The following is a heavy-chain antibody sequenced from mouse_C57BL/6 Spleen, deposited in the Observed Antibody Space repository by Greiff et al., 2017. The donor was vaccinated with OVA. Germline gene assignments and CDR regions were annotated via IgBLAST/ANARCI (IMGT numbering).Heavy chain of an antibody. Sequence: VQLLQSGAELMKPGASVKLSCKATGYTFTGYWIEWVKQRPGHGLEWIGEILPGSGSTNYNEKFKGKATFTADTSSNTAYMQLSSLTTEDSAIYYCARRPSYGSSYDYAMDYWGQGTSVTVSS. CDR1: GYTFTGYW. J-gene: IGHJ4*01. V-gene: IGHV1-9*01. CDR2: ILPGSGST. D-gene: IGHD1-1*01. CDR3: ARRPSYGSSYDYAMDY.